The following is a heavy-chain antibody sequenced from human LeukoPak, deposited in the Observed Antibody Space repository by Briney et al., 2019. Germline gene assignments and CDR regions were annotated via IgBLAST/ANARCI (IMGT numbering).Heavy chain of an antibody. V-gene: IGHV5-51*01. CDR3: ARHGASSSWSYYYYYMDA. D-gene: IGHD6-13*01. CDR1: GYSFTSYW. J-gene: IGHJ6*03. CDR2: IYPGDSDT. Sequence: GESLKISCKGSGYSFTSYWIGWVRQMPGKGLEWMGIIYPGDSDTRYSPSFQGQVTISADKSISTAYLQWSSLKASDTAMYYCARHGASSSWSYYYYYMDAWGKGTTVTVSS.